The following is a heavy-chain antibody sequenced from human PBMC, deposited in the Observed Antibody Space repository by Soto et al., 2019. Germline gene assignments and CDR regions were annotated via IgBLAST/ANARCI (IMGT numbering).Heavy chain of an antibody. V-gene: IGHV3-7*01. J-gene: IGHJ6*03. CDR1: GFTFSSYW. Sequence: GGSLRLSCAASGFTFSSYWMSWVRQAPGKGLEWVANIKQVGGEIYYVDSVKGRFTISRDNAKNSLYLQMNSLRAEDTAVYYCAREYYYYMDVWGKGTTVTVSS. CDR2: IKQVGGEI. CDR3: AREYYYYMDV.